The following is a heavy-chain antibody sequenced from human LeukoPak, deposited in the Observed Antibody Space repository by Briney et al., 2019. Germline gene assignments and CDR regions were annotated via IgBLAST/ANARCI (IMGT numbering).Heavy chain of an antibody. D-gene: IGHD3-10*01. CDR2: INHSGST. CDR3: ARGGVRGVIILRSVGMDV. J-gene: IGHJ6*02. Sequence: NPSETLSLTCAVYGGSFSGYYWSWIRQPPGKGLEWIGEINHSGSTNYNPSLKSRVTISVDTSKNQFSLKLSSVTAADTAVYYCARGGVRGVIILRSVGMDVWGQGTTVTVSS. V-gene: IGHV4-34*01. CDR1: GGSFSGYY.